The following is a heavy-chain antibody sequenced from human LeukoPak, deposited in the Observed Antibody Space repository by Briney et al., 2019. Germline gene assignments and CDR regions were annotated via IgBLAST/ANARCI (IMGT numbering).Heavy chain of an antibody. Sequence: ASVKVSCKASGYTFTGYYMHWVRQAPGQGLEWMGWINPNSGGTNYAQKFQGRVTMTRDTSISTANMELSRLRCDDTAVYYSARLPAEGSGSAYYYMDVWGKGTTVTISS. CDR1: GYTFTGYY. V-gene: IGHV1-2*02. J-gene: IGHJ6*03. D-gene: IGHD3-10*01. CDR2: INPNSGGT. CDR3: ARLPAEGSGSAYYYMDV.